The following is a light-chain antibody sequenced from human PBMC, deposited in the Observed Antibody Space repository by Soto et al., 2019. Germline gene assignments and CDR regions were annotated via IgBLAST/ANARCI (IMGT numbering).Light chain of an antibody. V-gene: IGKV1-39*01. J-gene: IGKJ2*01. CDR3: RQTNLIPFT. CDR1: QAISGY. CDR2: AAS. Sequence: EIQMTQSPASLSASVGDRVTVTCRAGQAISGYLNWYQQKPGKAPTLLIFAASTLQSGVPSRYSGSGSGADFTVAINSRQTEGSASDCCRQTNLIPFTFGRGTKL.